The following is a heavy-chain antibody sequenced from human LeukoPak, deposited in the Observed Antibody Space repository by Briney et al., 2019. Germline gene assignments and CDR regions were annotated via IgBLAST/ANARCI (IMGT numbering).Heavy chain of an antibody. D-gene: IGHD1-26*01. CDR3: ARDKIVGATYFDY. Sequence: GGSLRLSCVASGFTFSTYWMSWVRQAPGKGLEWVANIKQDGSKNYYVESVKGRFTISRDNAKNSLYLQMNSLRVEDTAVYYCARDKIVGATYFDYWGQGTRVTVSS. J-gene: IGHJ4*02. CDR2: IKQDGSKN. CDR1: GFTFSTYW. V-gene: IGHV3-7*01.